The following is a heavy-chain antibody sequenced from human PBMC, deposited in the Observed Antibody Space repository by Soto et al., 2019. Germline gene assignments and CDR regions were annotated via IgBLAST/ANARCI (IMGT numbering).Heavy chain of an antibody. Sequence: EVQLLESGGGLVQPEGSLRLSCAASGFSFSTYAMSWVRQAPGKGLEWVSGISGSGGTTYYADSVKGRFTISRDNSKNTLYLQVNSLRAEGTAVYYCAKDQAAAGTISRYFQHWGQGTLVTVSS. D-gene: IGHD6-13*01. CDR2: ISGSGGTT. CDR3: AKDQAAAGTISRYFQH. V-gene: IGHV3-23*01. CDR1: GFSFSTYA. J-gene: IGHJ1*01.